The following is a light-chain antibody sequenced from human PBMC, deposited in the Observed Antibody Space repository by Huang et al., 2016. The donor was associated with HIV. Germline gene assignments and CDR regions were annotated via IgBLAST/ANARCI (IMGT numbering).Light chain of an antibody. V-gene: IGKV3-11*01. Sequence: EIVLTQSPATLSLSPGERATLSCRAGQSVSSYLAWYQQKPGQAPRLLIYDASNRATGIPTRFSGSGSGTDFTLTISSLESEDFAVYYCQQRSNWPPTFGQGTTVEIK. CDR2: DAS. J-gene: IGKJ1*01. CDR1: QSVSSY. CDR3: QQRSNWPPT.